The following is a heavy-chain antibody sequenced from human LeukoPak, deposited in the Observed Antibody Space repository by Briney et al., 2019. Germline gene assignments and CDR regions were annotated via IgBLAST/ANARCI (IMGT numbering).Heavy chain of an antibody. CDR2: IYTGGGT. V-gene: IGHV3-53*01. Sequence: PGGSLRLSCAASGFTFSSYSMNWVRQAPGKGLEWVSVIYTGGGTYYADSVKGRFTISRDNSKNTLYLQMNSLRAEDTAVYYCARGGVESDRSDYSSFDYWGQGTLVTVSS. D-gene: IGHD3-22*01. CDR1: GFTFSSYS. CDR3: ARGGVESDRSDYSSFDY. J-gene: IGHJ4*02.